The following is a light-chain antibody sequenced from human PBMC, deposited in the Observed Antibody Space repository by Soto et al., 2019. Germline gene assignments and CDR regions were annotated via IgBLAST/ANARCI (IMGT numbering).Light chain of an antibody. J-gene: IGKJ4*01. V-gene: IGKV1-5*03. CDR1: QSISTW. CDR2: KAS. CDR3: QQYNTYPLT. Sequence: DIQMTQSPSTLAGSVGDRVTITCRASQSISTWLAWYQQKPGKAPKLLIYKASNLEGGVPSRFSGSGSGTEFNITISSLQPDDFATYYCQQYNTYPLTFGGGTKVDIK.